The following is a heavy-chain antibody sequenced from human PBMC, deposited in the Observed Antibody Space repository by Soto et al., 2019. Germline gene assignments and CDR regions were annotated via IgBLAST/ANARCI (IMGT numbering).Heavy chain of an antibody. CDR2: IYYSGSS. CDR3: ARKDSGYADYMDV. D-gene: IGHD5-12*01. V-gene: IGHV4-31*03. Sequence: QVQLQESGPGLVKPSQTLSLTCTVSGGSISSGGYYWSWIRQHPGKGLEWIGYIYYSGSSYYNPSLKSRVTMSVDTSENQCSLRLSSVTAADTAVYYCARKDSGYADYMDVWGKWTTVTVSS. CDR1: GGSISSGGYY. J-gene: IGHJ6*03.